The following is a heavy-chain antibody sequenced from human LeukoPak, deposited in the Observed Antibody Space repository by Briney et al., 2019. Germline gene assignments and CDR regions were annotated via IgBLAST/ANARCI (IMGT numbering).Heavy chain of an antibody. Sequence: GGSLRLSCAASGFTFSSYGMHWVRQAPGKGLEWVAVISYDGSNKYYADSVKGRFTIPRDNSKNTLYLQMDSLRADDTAVYYCAREGSLGWGQGTKVTVSS. V-gene: IGHV3-30*03. CDR2: ISYDGSNK. CDR1: GFTFSSYG. D-gene: IGHD3-10*01. J-gene: IGHJ3*01. CDR3: AREGSLG.